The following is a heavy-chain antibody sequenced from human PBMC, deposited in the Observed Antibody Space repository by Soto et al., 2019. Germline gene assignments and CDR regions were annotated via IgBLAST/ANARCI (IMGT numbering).Heavy chain of an antibody. J-gene: IGHJ6*02. Sequence: LGKAVKKACKDRADSLTSYCICWVRQMPGKGLEWMGIIYPGDSDTRYSPSFQGQVTISADKSISTAYLQWSSLKASDTAMYYCARHVGPLHLWEFFLIGLGVWRHVPTFTASS. D-gene: IGHD3-16*01. CDR1: ADSLTSYC. CDR2: IYPGDSDT. V-gene: IGHV5-51*01. CDR3: ARHVGPLHLWEFFLIGLGV.